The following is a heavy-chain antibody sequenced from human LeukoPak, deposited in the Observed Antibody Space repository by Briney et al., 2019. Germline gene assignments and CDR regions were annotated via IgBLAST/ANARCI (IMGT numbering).Heavy chain of an antibody. J-gene: IGHJ6*02. D-gene: IGHD2/OR15-2a*01. V-gene: IGHV4-39*07. CDR3: ARAHSIASYYYGVDV. CDR2: IYYSGST. CDR1: GGSISSSSYY. Sequence: PSETLSLTCTVSGGSISSSSYYWGWIRQSPGKGLEWIGSIYYSGSTYYSPSLTSRVTVSVDTSENQFSLKLSSVTAADTAVYYCARAHSIASYYYGVDVWGQGTTVTVSS.